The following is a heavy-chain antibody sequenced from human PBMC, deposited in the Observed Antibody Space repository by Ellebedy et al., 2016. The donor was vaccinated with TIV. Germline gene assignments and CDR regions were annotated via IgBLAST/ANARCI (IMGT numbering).Heavy chain of an antibody. D-gene: IGHD3-10*01. CDR2: ISGSGGTT. J-gene: IGHJ4*02. V-gene: IGHV3-23*01. Sequence: GESLKISXAASGFIFSSYAMNWVRQAPGKGLEWVSVISGSGGTTYYADSVKGRFTISRDNSKNTLYLQMNSLRVEDTAVYYCARRGRGPVGFDYWGQGTLVTVSS. CDR3: ARRGRGPVGFDY. CDR1: GFIFSSYA.